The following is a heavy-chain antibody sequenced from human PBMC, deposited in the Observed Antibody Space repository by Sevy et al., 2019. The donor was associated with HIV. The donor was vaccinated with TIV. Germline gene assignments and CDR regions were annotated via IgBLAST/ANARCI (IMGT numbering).Heavy chain of an antibody. CDR1: GYTFTSYG. D-gene: IGHD6-13*01. J-gene: IGHJ1*01. V-gene: IGHV1-18*01. CDR2: ISAYNGNT. CDR3: ARVPSVGAAAGTGYFQH. Sequence: ASVKVSCKASGYTFTSYGISWVRQAPGQGLEWMGWISAYNGNTNCAQKLQGRVTMTTDTSTSTAYMELRSLRSDDTAVYYCARVPSVGAAAGTGYFQHWGQGTLVTVSS.